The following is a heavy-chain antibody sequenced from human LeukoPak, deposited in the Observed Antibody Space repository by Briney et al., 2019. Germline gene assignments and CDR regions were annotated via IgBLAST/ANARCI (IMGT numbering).Heavy chain of an antibody. D-gene: IGHD2-2*01. V-gene: IGHV1-18*01. Sequence: ASVKVSCKASGYTFSNFGINRVRHAPGQGREWMGWISGNNDNPNYGQKFQARFTVTTHSSTNTAYMDLRNLRFDDTAVYYCARDGTSTDDYWGQGTLVTVSS. CDR3: ARDGTSTDDY. CDR1: GYTFSNFG. CDR2: ISGNNDNP. J-gene: IGHJ4*02.